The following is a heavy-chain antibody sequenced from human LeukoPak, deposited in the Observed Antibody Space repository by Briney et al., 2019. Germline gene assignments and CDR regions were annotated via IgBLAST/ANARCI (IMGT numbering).Heavy chain of an antibody. Sequence: SETLSLTCTVSGGSISSYYWSWIRQPPGKGLEWIGYIYYSGSTNYNPSLKSRVTISVDTSKNQFSLKLSSVTAADTAIYYCARDGSWGHLGYWGQGTLVTVSS. CDR2: IYYSGST. CDR3: ARDGSWGHLGY. D-gene: IGHD3-10*01. J-gene: IGHJ4*02. V-gene: IGHV4-59*12. CDR1: GGSISSYY.